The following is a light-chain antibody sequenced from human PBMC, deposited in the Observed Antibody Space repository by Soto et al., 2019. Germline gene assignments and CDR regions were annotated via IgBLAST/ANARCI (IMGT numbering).Light chain of an antibody. CDR2: GAF. V-gene: IGKV3-15*01. CDR1: QSVSYN. J-gene: IGKJ4*01. Sequence: EIVMTQSPATLSVSPGETATLSCRASQSVSYNLAWYQQKPGQGPRLLIYGAFTRATGIPARFSGSGSGTDFTLTISSLQSADFAVYYCQQYKNWPPLTFGGGNKVEIK. CDR3: QQYKNWPPLT.